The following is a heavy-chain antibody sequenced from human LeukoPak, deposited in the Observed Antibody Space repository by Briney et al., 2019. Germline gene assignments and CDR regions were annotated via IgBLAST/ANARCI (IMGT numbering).Heavy chain of an antibody. CDR2: INHSGST. V-gene: IGHV4-34*01. CDR1: GGSFSGYY. D-gene: IGHD3-10*01. Sequence: PSETLSLTCAVYGGSFSGYYWSWIRQPPGKGLEWIGEINHSGSTNYNPSLKSRVTISVDTSKNQFSLKLSYVTAADTAVYYCARGGGVLVWFGGGMDVWGQGTTVTVSS. J-gene: IGHJ6*02. CDR3: ARGGGVLVWFGGGMDV.